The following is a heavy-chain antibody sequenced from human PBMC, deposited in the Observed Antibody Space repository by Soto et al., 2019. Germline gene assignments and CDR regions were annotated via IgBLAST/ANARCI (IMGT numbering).Heavy chain of an antibody. J-gene: IGHJ4*02. Sequence: EVQLVESGGGLVQPGGSLRLSCAASGVTVSSNYMSWVRQAPGKGLEWVSVIYSGGITYYADSVKGRFTISRDNSKNTLYLQMNSRRAEDTAVYYCARHGYNYGGGYFDYWGQGTLVTVS. D-gene: IGHD5-18*01. CDR1: GVTVSSNY. V-gene: IGHV3-66*04. CDR2: IYSGGIT. CDR3: ARHGYNYGGGYFDY.